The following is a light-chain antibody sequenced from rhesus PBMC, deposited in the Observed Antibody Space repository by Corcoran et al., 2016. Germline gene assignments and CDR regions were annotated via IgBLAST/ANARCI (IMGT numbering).Light chain of an antibody. CDR1: QSVSSY. V-gene: IGKV3-24*04. CDR3: LQSSNWPYS. CDR2: GAS. J-gene: IGKJ2*01. Sequence: EIVMTQSPATLALSPGERATLSCRASQSVSSYLAWYQQKPGQAPRLLISGASGRATGIPDRFSGSGSGTEFTLTISSLEPEDVGVYFCLQSSNWPYSFGQGTKVEIK.